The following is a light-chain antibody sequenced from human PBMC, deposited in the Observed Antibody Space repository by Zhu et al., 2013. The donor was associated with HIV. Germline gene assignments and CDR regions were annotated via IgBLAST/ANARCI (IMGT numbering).Light chain of an antibody. J-gene: IGKJ4*01. CDR1: QTVNFN. CDR2: DAS. CDR3: QQANSFPLT. V-gene: IGKV3-15*01. Sequence: ERVMTQSPATLSVSPGERATLSCRASQTVNFNLAWYQQRPGQAPRLLIYDASTRATDVPDRFSGSGSGTEFTLSISSLQPEDFAIYYCQQANSFPLTFGGGTKVEIK.